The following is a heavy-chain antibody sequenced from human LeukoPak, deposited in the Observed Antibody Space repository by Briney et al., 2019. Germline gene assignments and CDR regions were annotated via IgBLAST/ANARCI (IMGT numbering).Heavy chain of an antibody. V-gene: IGHV3-23*01. CDR2: ISGSGDST. J-gene: IGHJ4*02. CDR3: ARDQTANYYYSSGYPY. Sequence: PGGSLRLSCAASGFTFSTYAVNWVRQAPGKGLEWVSTISGSGDSTYYADSVKGRFTISRDNSKDTLYLQMSSVRVDDTAVYYCARDQTANYYYSSGYPYWGQGTLVTVSS. D-gene: IGHD3-22*01. CDR1: GFTFSTYA.